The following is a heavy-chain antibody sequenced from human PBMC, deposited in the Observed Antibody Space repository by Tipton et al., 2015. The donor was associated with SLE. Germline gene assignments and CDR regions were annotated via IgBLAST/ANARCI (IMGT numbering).Heavy chain of an antibody. V-gene: IGHV4-30-4*08. D-gene: IGHD1-1*01. CDR1: GGSISSGAYY. CDR2: IHYNGHS. J-gene: IGHJ5*02. CDR3: ARASFFDERSSGMGWFDP. Sequence: TLSLTCTVSGGSISSGAYYWSWIRQPPGKGLEWIGNIHYNGHSDYNPSLKSQITMSVDTSKNQFSLEWRSVTAADTAVYYCARASFFDERSSGMGWFDPWGPGALVTVSS.